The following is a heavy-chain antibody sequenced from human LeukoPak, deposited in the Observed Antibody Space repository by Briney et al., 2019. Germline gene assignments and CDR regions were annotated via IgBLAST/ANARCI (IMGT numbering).Heavy chain of an antibody. D-gene: IGHD4-17*01. CDR2: INHSGSA. J-gene: IGHJ4*02. Sequence: SETLSLTCAVSGGSFSGYYWTWIRQPPGKGLEWIGEINHSGSANYSPSLSSRVTISLDMSENQFSLKLTSVTAADTAVYYCARLTHDYGDPYYFDYWGQGTLVTVSS. CDR3: ARLTHDYGDPYYFDY. CDR1: GGSFSGYY. V-gene: IGHV4-34*01.